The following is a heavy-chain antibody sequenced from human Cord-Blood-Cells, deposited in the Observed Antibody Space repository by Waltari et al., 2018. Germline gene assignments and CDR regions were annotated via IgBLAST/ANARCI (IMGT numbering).Heavy chain of an antibody. V-gene: IGHV4-38-2*02. CDR1: GYSISSGYY. CDR3: ARGGAARPVDY. Sequence: QVQLQESGPGLVKPSETLSLTCTVSGYSISSGYYLGWIRQPPGKGLEWIGSIYHSGSTYYNPSLKSRVTISVDTSKNQFSLKLSSVTAADTAVYYCARGGAARPVDYWGQGTLVTVSS. D-gene: IGHD6-6*01. CDR2: IYHSGST. J-gene: IGHJ4*02.